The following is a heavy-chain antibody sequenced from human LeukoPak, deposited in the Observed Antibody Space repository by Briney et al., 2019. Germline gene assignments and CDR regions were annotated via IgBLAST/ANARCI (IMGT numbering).Heavy chain of an antibody. J-gene: IGHJ4*02. CDR1: GYTFTDYY. CDR3: ARGGGAVFGVVND. Sequence: ASVKVSCKASGYTFTDYYMHWVRQAPGQGIEWMGWINPNSGGTNYAQKFQGRVTMTRDTSISTAYMELSRLRSDDTAGYYCARGGGAVFGVVNDWGQGTLVTVSS. V-gene: IGHV1-2*02. D-gene: IGHD3-3*01. CDR2: INPNSGGT.